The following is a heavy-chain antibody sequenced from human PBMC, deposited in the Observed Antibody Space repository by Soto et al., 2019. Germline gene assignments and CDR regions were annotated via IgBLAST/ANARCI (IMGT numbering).Heavy chain of an antibody. D-gene: IGHD6-19*01. J-gene: IGHJ6*02. Sequence: PSETLSLTCAVYGGSFSGYYWSWIRQPPGKGLEWIGEINHSGSTDYNPSLKSRVTISVDTSKNQFSLKLSSVTAADTAVYYCARGRGSGWYGSGGANYGRDVWGQGPTVTVSS. CDR3: ARGRGSGWYGSGGANYGRDV. CDR2: INHSGST. CDR1: GGSFSGYY. V-gene: IGHV4-34*01.